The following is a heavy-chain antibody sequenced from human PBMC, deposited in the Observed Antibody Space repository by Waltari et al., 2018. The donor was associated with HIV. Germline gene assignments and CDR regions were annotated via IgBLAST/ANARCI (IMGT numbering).Heavy chain of an antibody. CDR3: TTDTNRYGAPGY. V-gene: IGHV3-15*01. CDR1: GFTFGNAW. Sequence: EVQLVESGGGLVKPGGSLRLSCAASGFTFGNAWMSWVRQAPGKGLEWVGRIKSKTDGGTTDYAAPVKGRFTISRDDSKNTLYLQMNSLKTEDTAVYYCTTDTNRYGAPGYWGQGTLVTVSS. J-gene: IGHJ4*02. D-gene: IGHD4-17*01. CDR2: IKSKTDGGTT.